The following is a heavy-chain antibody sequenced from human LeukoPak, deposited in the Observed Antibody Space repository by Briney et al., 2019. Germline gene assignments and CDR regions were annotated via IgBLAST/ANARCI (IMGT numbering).Heavy chain of an antibody. V-gene: IGHV3-23*01. D-gene: IGHD3-10*01. CDR3: ARGKTGSYYSRSYYMDV. CDR2: ISSTGGTT. CDR1: GITFSSYG. J-gene: IGHJ6*03. Sequence: GGSLRLSCAASGITFSSYGMSWVRQAPGKGLEWVSSISSTGGTTYYADSVKGRFTISRDNSKNSLYLQMNSLRAEDTAVYYCARGKTGSYYSRSYYMDVWGKGTTVTISS.